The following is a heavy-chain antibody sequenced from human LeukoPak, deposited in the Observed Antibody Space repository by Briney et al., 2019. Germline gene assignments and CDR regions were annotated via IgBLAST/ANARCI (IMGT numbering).Heavy chain of an antibody. Sequence: SETLSLTCTVSGGSISSYYWSWIRQPPGKGLEWIGYIYYSGSTNYNPSLKSRVAISVDTSKNQFSLKLSSVTAADTAVYYCARDGYNFFDYWGQGTLVTVSS. D-gene: IGHD5-24*01. V-gene: IGHV4-59*01. CDR2: IYYSGST. CDR3: ARDGYNFFDY. CDR1: GGSISSYY. J-gene: IGHJ4*02.